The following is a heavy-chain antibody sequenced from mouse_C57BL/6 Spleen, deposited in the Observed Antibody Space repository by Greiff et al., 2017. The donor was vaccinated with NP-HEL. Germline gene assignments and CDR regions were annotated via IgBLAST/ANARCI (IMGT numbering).Heavy chain of an antibody. J-gene: IGHJ2*01. D-gene: IGHD2-2*01. CDR3: ARWGYGYDGLYFDY. V-gene: IGHV1-85*01. CDR2: IYPRDGST. CDR1: GYTFTSYD. Sequence: QVQLKQSGPKLVKPGASVKLSCKASGYTFTSYDINWVKQRPGQGLEWIGWIYPRDGSTKYNEKFKGKATLTVDTSSSTAYMELHSLTSEDSAVYFCARWGYGYDGLYFDYWGQGTTLTVSS.